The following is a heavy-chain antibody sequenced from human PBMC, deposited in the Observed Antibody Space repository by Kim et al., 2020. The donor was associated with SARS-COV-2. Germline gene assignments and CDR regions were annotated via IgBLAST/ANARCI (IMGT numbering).Heavy chain of an antibody. CDR2: INHSGST. Sequence: SETLSLTCAVYGGSFSGYYWSWIRQPPGKGLEWIGEINHSGSTNYNPSLKSRVTISVDTSKNQFSLKLSSVTAADTAVYYCARGRVDTAPLCDYWGQGTLVTVSS. J-gene: IGHJ4*02. CDR1: GGSFSGYY. CDR3: ARGRVDTAPLCDY. V-gene: IGHV4-34*01. D-gene: IGHD5-18*01.